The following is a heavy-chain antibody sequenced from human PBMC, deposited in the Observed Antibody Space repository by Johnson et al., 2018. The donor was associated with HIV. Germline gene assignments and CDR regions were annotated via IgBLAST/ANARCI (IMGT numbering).Heavy chain of an antibody. CDR1: GFTFSSYG. V-gene: IGHV3-30*18. CDR3: AKSPGKDNGGNSGGIDF. J-gene: IGHJ3*01. D-gene: IGHD4-23*01. CDR2: ISYDGSNK. Sequence: QVQLVESGGGVVQPGRSLRLSCAASGFTFSSYGMAWVRQAPGKGLEWVAVISYDGSNKNYTESVKGRFSIPRDNSKNTLYLQMKRLRAEDTATYYCAKSPGKDNGGNSGGIDFWGQGTRVTVSS.